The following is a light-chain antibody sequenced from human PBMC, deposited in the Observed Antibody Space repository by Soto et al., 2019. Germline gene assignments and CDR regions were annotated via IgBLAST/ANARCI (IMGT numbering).Light chain of an antibody. CDR3: QQYDYLPLT. J-gene: IGKJ4*01. CDR1: QDIRNY. Sequence: DIQMTQSPSSLSASVGDRVTITCQASQDIRNYLNWYQQKPGKAPKLLIYDASNLETGVPSRFSGSGSGTDFTFTISSLQPEDIATYYCQQYDYLPLTFGGGTKLVIK. CDR2: DAS. V-gene: IGKV1-33*01.